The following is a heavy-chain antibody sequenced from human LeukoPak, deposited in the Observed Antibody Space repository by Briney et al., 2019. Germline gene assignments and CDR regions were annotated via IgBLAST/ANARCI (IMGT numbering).Heavy chain of an antibody. J-gene: IGHJ4*02. CDR2: IWYDGTNK. Sequence: GKFLRLSCAASGFTFSTYGMHWVRQAPGKGLEWVAVIWYDGTNKYYADSVKGRFIISRDNSKNTLYLQMNSLRAEDTAVYYCARVRIRGYSSGVFDYWGQGTLVTVSS. D-gene: IGHD6-19*01. V-gene: IGHV3-33*01. CDR1: GFTFSTYG. CDR3: ARVRIRGYSSGVFDY.